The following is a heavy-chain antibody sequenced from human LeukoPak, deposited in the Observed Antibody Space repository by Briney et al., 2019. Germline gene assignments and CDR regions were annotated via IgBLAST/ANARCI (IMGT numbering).Heavy chain of an antibody. V-gene: IGHV3-30-3*01. CDR2: ISYDGSNK. CDR1: GFTFSSYA. CDR3: AKGGYWEGWGY. D-gene: IGHD5-12*01. J-gene: IGHJ4*02. Sequence: GGSLRLSCAASGFTFSSYAMHWVRQAPGKGLGWVAVISYDGSNKYYADSVKGRFTISRDNSKNTLYLQMNSLRAEDTAVYYCAKGGYWEGWGYWGQGTLVTVSS.